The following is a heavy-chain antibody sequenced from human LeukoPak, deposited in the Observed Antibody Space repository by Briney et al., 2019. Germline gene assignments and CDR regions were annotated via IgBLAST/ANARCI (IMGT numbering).Heavy chain of an antibody. V-gene: IGHV3-7*01. CDR2: IKQDGSEK. J-gene: IGHJ6*02. D-gene: IGHD2-2*01. CDR3: ARHIVVVPAATNYYYYGMDV. Sequence: GGSLRLSCAASGFTFSSYWMSWVRQAPGKGLEWVANIKQDGSEKYYVDSVKGRFTISRDNAKNSLYLQMNSLRAEDTAVYYCARHIVVVPAATNYYYYGMDVWGQGTTVTVSS. CDR1: GFTFSSYW.